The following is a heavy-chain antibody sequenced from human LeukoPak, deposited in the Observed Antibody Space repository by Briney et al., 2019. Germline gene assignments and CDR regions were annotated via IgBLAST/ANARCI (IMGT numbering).Heavy chain of an antibody. D-gene: IGHD3-10*01. CDR1: GYTFTSYY. Sequence: AASVKVSCKASGYTFTSYYMHWVRQAPGQGLEWMGIINPSGGSTSYAQKFQGRVTMTRDMSTSTVYMELSSLRSEDTAVYYCARDHRITMVRGSKSSWFDPWGQGTLVTVSS. V-gene: IGHV1-46*01. CDR2: INPSGGST. J-gene: IGHJ5*02. CDR3: ARDHRITMVRGSKSSWFDP.